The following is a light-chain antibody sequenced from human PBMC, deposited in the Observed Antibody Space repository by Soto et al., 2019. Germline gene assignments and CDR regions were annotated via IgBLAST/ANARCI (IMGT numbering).Light chain of an antibody. J-gene: IGKJ1*01. Sequence: EMVLTQSPGTLSMSPGERATLSCRASQSISSNSLAWYQQNPGQAPRLLIYGASSRATGIPDRFSGSGSGTYFTLTISRLDAEDFAVYYCQQYGSSPRTFGQGTKVEFK. CDR2: GAS. CDR3: QQYGSSPRT. CDR1: QSISSNS. V-gene: IGKV3-20*01.